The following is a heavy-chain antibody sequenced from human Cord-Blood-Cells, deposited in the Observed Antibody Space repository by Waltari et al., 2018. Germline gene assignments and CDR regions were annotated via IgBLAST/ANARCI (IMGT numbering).Heavy chain of an antibody. D-gene: IGHD3-22*01. V-gene: IGHV1-69*01. CDR1: GGTFSSYA. CDR2: IIPIFGTA. J-gene: IGHJ4*02. Sequence: QVQLVQSGAEVKKPGSSVMVSCKASGGTFSSYAISWVRQAPGQGLEWMGGIIPIFGTANYAQKFQGRVTITADESTSTAYMELSSLRSEDTAVYYCARDPEDYYYDSSGYYDYWGQGTLVTVSS. CDR3: ARDPEDYYYDSSGYYDY.